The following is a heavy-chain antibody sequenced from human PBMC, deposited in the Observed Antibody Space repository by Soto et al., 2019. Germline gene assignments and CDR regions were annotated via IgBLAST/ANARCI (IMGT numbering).Heavy chain of an antibody. Sequence: ASVKVSCKVSGYTFTSYGISWVRQAPGQGLEWMGWISAYNGNTNYAQKFQGRVTMTTDTSTSTAYMELRSLRSDDTAVYYCARVKGSGYHNWFDPWGQGTLVTVSS. CDR2: ISAYNGNT. CDR1: GYTFTSYG. V-gene: IGHV1-18*01. J-gene: IGHJ5*02. D-gene: IGHD3-22*01. CDR3: ARVKGSGYHNWFDP.